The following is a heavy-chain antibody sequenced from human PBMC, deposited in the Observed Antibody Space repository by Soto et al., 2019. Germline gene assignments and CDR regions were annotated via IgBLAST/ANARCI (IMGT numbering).Heavy chain of an antibody. Sequence: PGGSLRLSCAASGSSFSDYAMSWVRQAPGKGLEWVSSISRTGDSAYYADSVKGRFAISRDRSKNRLSLQMNSLRVEDTAVYYCAKGPDGSGYYHNWFDSWGQGTLVTVSS. V-gene: IGHV3-23*01. D-gene: IGHD3-22*01. J-gene: IGHJ5*01. CDR1: GSSFSDYA. CDR3: AKGPDGSGYYHNWFDS. CDR2: ISRTGDSA.